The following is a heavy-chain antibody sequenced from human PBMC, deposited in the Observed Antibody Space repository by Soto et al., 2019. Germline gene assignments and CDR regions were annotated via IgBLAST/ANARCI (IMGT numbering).Heavy chain of an antibody. D-gene: IGHD2-15*01. J-gene: IGHJ4*02. CDR3: AKGVPCGGGSCSWWEGVDY. V-gene: IGHV3-30*18. CDR1: GFIFSSYG. Sequence: QVQLVESGGGVVQPGRSLRLSCAASGFIFSSYGMHWVRQAPGKGLEWVAVISYEGSHTYYADSVKGRFTITRDNSKNALYLQMNSLSPEERAVYYCAKGVPCGGGSCSWWEGVDYWGQGTLVTVSS. CDR2: ISYEGSHT.